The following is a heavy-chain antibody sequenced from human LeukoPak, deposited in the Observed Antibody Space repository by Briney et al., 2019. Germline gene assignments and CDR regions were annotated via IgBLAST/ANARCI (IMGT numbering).Heavy chain of an antibody. CDR3: TRDTGCSGGACYSFYDY. J-gene: IGHJ4*02. CDR1: GFTFSSYW. CDR2: IKEDGSAK. D-gene: IGHD2-21*01. V-gene: IGHV3-7*01. Sequence: GGSLRLSCAASGFTFSSYWMTWVRQPPGQGLEWVANIKEDGSAKYHVDSVKGRFTISKDTANNSLYQQMNSLRVEDTAVYYCTRDTGCSGGACYSFYDYWGQGTLVTVSS.